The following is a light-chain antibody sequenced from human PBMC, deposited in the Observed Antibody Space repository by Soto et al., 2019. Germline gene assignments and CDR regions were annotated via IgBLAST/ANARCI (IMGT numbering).Light chain of an antibody. Sequence: DIQMTQSPTSLAASVGDRVTISCQGSQDLTNFLNWYQQKPGEAPKLLIYDTTTLEEGFPSRFSGGGSGTDFTFTIIGLQPEDAVIYSCQQYVILPYTFGQGTKLEIK. CDR2: DTT. J-gene: IGKJ2*01. V-gene: IGKV1-33*01. CDR1: QDLTNF. CDR3: QQYVILPYT.